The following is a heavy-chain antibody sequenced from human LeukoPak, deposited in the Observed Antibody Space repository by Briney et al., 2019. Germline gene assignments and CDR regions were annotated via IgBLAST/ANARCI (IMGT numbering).Heavy chain of an antibody. CDR1: GFTSSSYA. Sequence: GGSLRLSCAASGFTSSSYAMSWVRQAPGKGLEWVSIISASGGSTYYADSVKGRFTISRDKSKNYLQMNSLRGDDTAIYYCARDVRVGEYYGSGSYFDYWGQGTLVTVSS. D-gene: IGHD3-10*01. CDR3: ARDVRVGEYYGSGSYFDY. J-gene: IGHJ4*02. CDR2: ISASGGST. V-gene: IGHV3-23*01.